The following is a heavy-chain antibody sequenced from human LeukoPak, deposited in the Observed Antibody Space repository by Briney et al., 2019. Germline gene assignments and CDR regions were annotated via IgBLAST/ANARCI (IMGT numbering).Heavy chain of an antibody. J-gene: IGHJ4*02. CDR3: AREGVGATIVFDY. D-gene: IGHD1-26*01. CDR1: GFTFSSYS. Sequence: GGSLRLSCAASGFTFSSYSMNWVRQAPGKGLEWVSSISSSSSYICYADSVKGRFTTSRDNAKNSLYLQMNSLRAEDTAVYYCAREGVGATIVFDYWGQGTLVTVSS. CDR2: ISSSSSYI. V-gene: IGHV3-21*01.